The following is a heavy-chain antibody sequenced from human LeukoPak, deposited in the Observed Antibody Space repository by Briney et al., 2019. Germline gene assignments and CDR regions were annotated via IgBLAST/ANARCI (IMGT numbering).Heavy chain of an antibody. D-gene: IGHD6-19*01. V-gene: IGHV1-2*02. J-gene: IGHJ4*02. CDR2: INPNSGGS. Sequence: ASVQVSCKASGYPFTGYYMHWVRQAPGQGLEWMGWINPNSGGSNFAQKFQGRVTMTRDTSISTAYMELSRLRSDDTAVYYCARDAGGGSGWPDYWGQGTLVTVSS. CDR3: ARDAGGGSGWPDY. CDR1: GYPFTGYY.